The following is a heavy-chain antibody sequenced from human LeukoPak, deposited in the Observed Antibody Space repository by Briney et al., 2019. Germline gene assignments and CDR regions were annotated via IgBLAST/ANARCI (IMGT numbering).Heavy chain of an antibody. J-gene: IGHJ5*02. CDR2: ISGSGGGT. CDR1: GISLSNYG. Sequence: PGGSLRLSCAVSGISLSNYGMSWVRQAPGKGLEWVAGISGSGGGTNYADSVKGRFTISRDNAKNSLYLQMNSLRAEDTAVYYCARDSSYDFWSGYYTNWFDPWGQGTLVTVSS. CDR3: ARDSSYDFWSGYYTNWFDP. V-gene: IGHV3-23*01. D-gene: IGHD3-3*01.